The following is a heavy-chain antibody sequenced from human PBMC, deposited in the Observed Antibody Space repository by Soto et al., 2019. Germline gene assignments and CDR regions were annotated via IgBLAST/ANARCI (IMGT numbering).Heavy chain of an antibody. CDR2: ISSSSSTI. D-gene: IGHD2-15*01. V-gene: IGHV3-48*01. CDR1: GFTFSSYS. J-gene: IGHJ4*02. Sequence: EVQLVESGGGLVQPGGSLRLSCAASGFTFSSYSMNWVRQAPGKGLEWVSYISSSSSTIYYADSVKGRFTISRDNAKNSLYLQMNSLRAEDTAVYYCARDRGLVVVAASTFPDYWGQGTLVTVSS. CDR3: ARDRGLVVVAASTFPDY.